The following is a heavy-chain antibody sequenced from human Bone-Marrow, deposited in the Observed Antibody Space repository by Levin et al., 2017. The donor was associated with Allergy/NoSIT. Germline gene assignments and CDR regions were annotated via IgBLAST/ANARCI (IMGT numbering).Heavy chain of an antibody. CDR3: ARDQGLGAFDY. D-gene: IGHD3/OR15-3a*01. CDR2: IFTGGAT. Sequence: GESLKISCTASGFTVSNDYMSWVRQAPGKGLEWVSLIFTGGATYYADSVKGRFTISRDSSKNTVFLQMNNLRGDDTAVYYCARDQGLGAFDYWGQGTLVTVSS. CDR1: GFTVSNDY. V-gene: IGHV3-66*01. J-gene: IGHJ4*02.